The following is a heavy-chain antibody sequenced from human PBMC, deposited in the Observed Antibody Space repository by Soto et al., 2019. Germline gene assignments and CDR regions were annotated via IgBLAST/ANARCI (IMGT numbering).Heavy chain of an antibody. D-gene: IGHD3-10*01. CDR1: GGSISSGGYS. J-gene: IGHJ6*02. Sequence: SETLSLTCAVSGGSISSGGYSWSWIRQPPGKGLEWIGYIYHSGSTYYSPSLKSRVTISVDRSKNQFSLKLSSVTAADTAVYYCARYGSWSSVVYYYGMDVWGQGTTVIVSS. CDR2: IYHSGST. CDR3: ARYGSWSSVVYYYGMDV. V-gene: IGHV4-30-2*01.